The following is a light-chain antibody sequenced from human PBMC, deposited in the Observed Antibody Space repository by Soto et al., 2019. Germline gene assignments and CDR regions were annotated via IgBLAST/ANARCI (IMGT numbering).Light chain of an antibody. CDR1: QGIGND. CDR2: EAS. Sequence: AIQGTQSPSSLSASVGDRVTISCRASQGIGNDLGWYQQKPGKAPKLLIYEASTLQTGVASRFSGSGSGTDFNPTISSLQPEDFATYYCLQDYVYPWTFSKGTKVEVK. V-gene: IGKV1-6*01. J-gene: IGKJ1*01. CDR3: LQDYVYPWT.